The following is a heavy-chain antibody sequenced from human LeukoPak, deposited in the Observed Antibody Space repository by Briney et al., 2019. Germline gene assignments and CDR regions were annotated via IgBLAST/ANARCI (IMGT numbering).Heavy chain of an antibody. CDR1: GGTFSSYA. V-gene: IGHV1-69*05. CDR2: IIPIFGTA. Sequence: ASVKVSCKASGGTFSSYAISWVRQAPGQGLEWMGRIIPIFGTANYAQKFQGRVTITTDESTSTAYVELSSLRSEDTAVYYCARDPHILTGSYFDYWGQGTLVTVSS. J-gene: IGHJ4*02. CDR3: ARDPHILTGSYFDY. D-gene: IGHD3-9*01.